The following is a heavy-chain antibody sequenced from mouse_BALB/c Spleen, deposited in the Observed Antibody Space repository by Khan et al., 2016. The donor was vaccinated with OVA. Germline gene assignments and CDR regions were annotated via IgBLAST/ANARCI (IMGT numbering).Heavy chain of an antibody. CDR2: IYPGTGSI. CDR1: GYIFTSYW. CDR3: ARGSGFGNYFDY. Sequence: QVQLQQSGGDLVRPGASVKLSCKTSGYIFTSYWIHWVKQWSGQGLEWIARIYPGTGSIYSNENFKDKATLPADISSSTAYMQLGSLKSEDSAVSVCARGSGFGNYFDYWGQGTMVTVSA. D-gene: IGHD2-1*01. J-gene: IGHJ3*01. V-gene: IGHV1S132*01.